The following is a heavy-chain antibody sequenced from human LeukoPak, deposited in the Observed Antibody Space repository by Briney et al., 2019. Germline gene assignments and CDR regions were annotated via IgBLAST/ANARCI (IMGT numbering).Heavy chain of an antibody. J-gene: IGHJ4*02. CDR3: ARDPDPDYGDYLRVDY. D-gene: IGHD4-17*01. CDR1: GFTVSNHH. CDR2: VFSDGRT. Sequence: PGGSLRLSCGASGFTVSNHHMTWVRQTPGKGLECVSVVFSDGRTSYTDSVKGRFTISRDSSKNTLFLYLDKLRAEDTAVYYCARDPDPDYGDYLRVDYWGQGTLVTVSS. V-gene: IGHV3-53*01.